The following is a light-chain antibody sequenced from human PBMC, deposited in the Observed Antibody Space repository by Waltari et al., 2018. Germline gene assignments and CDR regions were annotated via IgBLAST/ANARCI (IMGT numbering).Light chain of an antibody. CDR1: RSFSSH. J-gene: IGKJ2*01. CDR2: GTS. Sequence: ELVMTQSPATLSVSPGERVTLSCRASRSFSSHLAWYQQKPGQAPRPLISGTSTRATGIPARFSGSGSGTEFTLTISSLQSEDFAVYYCQQYNNRPYTFGQGTKLEI. V-gene: IGKV3-15*01. CDR3: QQYNNRPYT.